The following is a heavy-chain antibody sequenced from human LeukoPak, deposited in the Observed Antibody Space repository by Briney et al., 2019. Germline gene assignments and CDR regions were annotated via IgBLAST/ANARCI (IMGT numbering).Heavy chain of an antibody. CDR3: ANARGADYRFDY. CDR2: IKQDGSEK. V-gene: IGHV3-7*01. J-gene: IGHJ4*02. Sequence: PGGSLRLSCAASGLTFSNYWMTWVRQAPGKGLEWVAKIKQDGSEKNYVDSVKGRFTISRDNAKNSLYLQMNSLRVEDTAVYYCANARGADYRFDYWGQGTLVTVSS. CDR1: GLTFSNYW. D-gene: IGHD4-11*01.